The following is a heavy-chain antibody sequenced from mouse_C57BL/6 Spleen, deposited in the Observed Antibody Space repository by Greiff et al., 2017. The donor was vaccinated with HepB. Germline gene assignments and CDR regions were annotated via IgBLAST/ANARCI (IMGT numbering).Heavy chain of an antibody. V-gene: IGHV1-69*01. CDR2: IDPSDSYT. CDR1: GYTFTSYW. J-gene: IGHJ3*01. D-gene: IGHD1-1*01. Sequence: QVQLQQPGAELVMPGASVKLSCKASGYTFTSYWMHWVKQRPGQGLEWIGEIDPSDSYTNYNQKFKGKSTLTVDKSSSTAYMQLSSLTSEDSAVYYCARGVYYGSSYGWFAYWGQGTLVTVSA. CDR3: ARGVYYGSSYGWFAY.